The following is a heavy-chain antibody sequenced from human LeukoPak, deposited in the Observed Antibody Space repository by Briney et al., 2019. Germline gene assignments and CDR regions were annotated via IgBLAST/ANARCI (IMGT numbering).Heavy chain of an antibody. CDR3: ARSPGGYSYGYSDY. Sequence: PGGSLRLSCAASGFTFSSYAMHWVRQAPGKGLVWVSRINSDGSSTSYADSVKGRFTISRDNAKNTLYLQMNSLRAEDTAVYYCARSPGGYSYGYSDYWGQGTLVTVSS. CDR2: INSDGSST. CDR1: GFTFSSYA. V-gene: IGHV3-74*01. D-gene: IGHD5-18*01. J-gene: IGHJ4*02.